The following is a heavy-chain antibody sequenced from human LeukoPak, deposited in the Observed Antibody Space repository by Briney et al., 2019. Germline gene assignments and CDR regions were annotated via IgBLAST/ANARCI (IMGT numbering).Heavy chain of an antibody. CDR2: INPSSGGT. Sequence: GASVKVSCKASGYTFTGYYMHWVRQAPGQGLEWMGWINPSSGGTNYAQKFQGRVTMTRDTSISTAYMELSRLRSDDTAVYYCARGYCSSTSCYMFGYFDYWGQGTLVTVSS. V-gene: IGHV1-2*02. CDR3: ARGYCSSTSCYMFGYFDY. D-gene: IGHD2-2*02. J-gene: IGHJ4*02. CDR1: GYTFTGYY.